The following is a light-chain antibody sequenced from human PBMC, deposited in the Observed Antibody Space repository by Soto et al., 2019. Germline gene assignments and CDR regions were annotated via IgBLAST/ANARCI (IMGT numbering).Light chain of an antibody. CDR2: GAS. Sequence: EIVLTQSPGTLSLSPGERATLSCRASQSVSNNYLAWYQQKPGQAPRLLIYGASSRATGIPDRFSASGTGTDFTLTISRLEPEDSAVYYCQQYSASPRTFGQGTKVDIK. CDR3: QQYSASPRT. CDR1: QSVSNNY. V-gene: IGKV3-20*01. J-gene: IGKJ1*01.